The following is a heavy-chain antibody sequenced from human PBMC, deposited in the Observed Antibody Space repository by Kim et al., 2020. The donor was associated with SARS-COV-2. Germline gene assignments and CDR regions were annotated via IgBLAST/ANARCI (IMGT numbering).Heavy chain of an antibody. CDR2: N. Sequence: NCYVDSVKDRFTISQDNAKNSLYLQRNSLRADDTAVYYCAREFGGYFDYWGQGTLVTVSS. V-gene: IGHV3-7*01. J-gene: IGHJ4*02. D-gene: IGHD3-10*01. CDR3: AREFGGYFDY.